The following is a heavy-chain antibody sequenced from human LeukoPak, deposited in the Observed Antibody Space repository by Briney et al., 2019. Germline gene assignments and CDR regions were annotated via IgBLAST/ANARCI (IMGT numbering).Heavy chain of an antibody. CDR2: ISGSGGST. V-gene: IGHV3-23*01. D-gene: IGHD2-15*01. J-gene: IGHJ4*02. CDR1: GFTFSSYA. Sequence: GGSLRLSCAASGFTFSSYAMSWVRQAPGKGLEWVSAISGSGGSTYYADSVRGRFTISRDNSKNTVYLQMNSLRAEDTAAYYCARQRGYCSSGSCYFDYWGQGTLVTVSS. CDR3: ARQRGYCSSGSCYFDY.